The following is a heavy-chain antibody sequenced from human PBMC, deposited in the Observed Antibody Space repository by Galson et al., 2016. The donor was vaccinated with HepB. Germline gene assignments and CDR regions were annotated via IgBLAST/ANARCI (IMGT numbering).Heavy chain of an antibody. D-gene: IGHD3-22*01. CDR3: AKGERRDSSGFLD. J-gene: IGHJ4*02. Sequence: SLRLSCAASGFTFSDFAMHWVRQAPGKGLEWVAVIWYDGRKRDYVDSVKGRFTISRDNSKKTLYLQMNSLGAEDTAMYYCAKGERRDSSGFLDWGQGTLVTVSS. CDR2: IWYDGRKR. CDR1: GFTFSDFA. V-gene: IGHV3-33*06.